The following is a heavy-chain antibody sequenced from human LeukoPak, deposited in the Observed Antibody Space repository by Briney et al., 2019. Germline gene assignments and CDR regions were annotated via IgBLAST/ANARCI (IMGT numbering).Heavy chain of an antibody. CDR1: GFSFSNYG. CDR3: ARDLITGTTWGIDY. Sequence: GGSLRLSCAGSGFSFSNYGMSWVRQAPGKGLEWVSAISGSGGSTYYADSVKGRFTISRDNSKNTLYLQMNSLRAEDTAVYYCARDLITGTTWGIDYWGQGTLVTVSS. J-gene: IGHJ4*02. CDR2: ISGSGGST. D-gene: IGHD1-20*01. V-gene: IGHV3-23*01.